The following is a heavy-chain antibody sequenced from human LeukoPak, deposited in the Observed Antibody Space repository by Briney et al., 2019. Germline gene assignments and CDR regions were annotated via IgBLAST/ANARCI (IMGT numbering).Heavy chain of an antibody. CDR2: IKLDGSEK. V-gene: IGHV3-7*01. CDR3: ARDSPHSSSFAYDY. J-gene: IGHJ4*02. CDR1: GFTFSSYW. D-gene: IGHD6-13*01. Sequence: GGSLRLSCAASGFTFSSYWMSWVRQAPGKGLEWVANIKLDGSEKYYVDSGKGRFTISRDNAKNSLYLQMWSLRAEDTAMYYCARDSPHSSSFAYDYWGQGTLVTVSS.